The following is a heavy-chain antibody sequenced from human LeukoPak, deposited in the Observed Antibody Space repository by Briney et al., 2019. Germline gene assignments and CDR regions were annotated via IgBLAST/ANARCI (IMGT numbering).Heavy chain of an antibody. CDR3: TTGLTF. D-gene: IGHD2/OR15-2a*01. CDR2: INTKRDGGTT. Sequence: GGSLRLSCAASGSTFNYAWMSWVRQTPGKGLEWLGRINTKRDGGTTDYAAPVKGRFTISRDDSKNTVYLQMNSLKTDDTAVYYCTTGLTFWGQGTLVTVSS. CDR1: GSTFNYAW. J-gene: IGHJ4*02. V-gene: IGHV3-15*01.